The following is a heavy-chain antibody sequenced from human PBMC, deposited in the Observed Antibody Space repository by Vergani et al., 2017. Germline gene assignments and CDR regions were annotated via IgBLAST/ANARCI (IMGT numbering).Heavy chain of an antibody. CDR1: GYSISSGYY. Sequence: QVQLQESGPGLVKPSETLSLTCAVSGYSISSGYYWDWIRQPPGKGLEWIGSISHSGYTFYSPSLKSRVSMSVDTSKNQFSLRVNSVTAADTAVYYCVRDPWESGGPYSGCWGRGTLVSVSS. CDR2: ISHSGYT. V-gene: IGHV4-38-2*02. J-gene: IGHJ4*02. D-gene: IGHD2-15*01. CDR3: VRDPWESGGPYSGC.